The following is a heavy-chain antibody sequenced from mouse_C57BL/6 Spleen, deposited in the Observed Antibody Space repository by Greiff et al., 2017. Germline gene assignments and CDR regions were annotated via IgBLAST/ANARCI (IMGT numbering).Heavy chain of an antibody. CDR3: ARYPRRLLREGWFAY. CDR1: GYTFPSYW. CDR2: IHPNSGST. Sequence: QVQLQQPGAELVKPGASVKLSCTASGYTFPSYWMHWVKQRPGQGLEWIGMIHPNSGSTNYNEKFKSKASLTVDKSSSTAYMQLSSLTSEDSAVYYCARYPRRLLREGWFAYWGQGTLVTVSA. V-gene: IGHV1-64*01. D-gene: IGHD1-1*01. J-gene: IGHJ3*01.